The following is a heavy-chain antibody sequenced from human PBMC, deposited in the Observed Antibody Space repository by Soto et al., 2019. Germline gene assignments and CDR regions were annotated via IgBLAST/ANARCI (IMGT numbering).Heavy chain of an antibody. V-gene: IGHV1-2*02. J-gene: IGHJ4*02. CDR3: ARLGSGYYSI. Sequence: GASVNGSCKASRYTFTGYYMHWVRQAPGQGLEWMGWINPNSGGTNYAQKFQGRVTMTRDTSISTAYMELSRLRSDDTAVYYCARLGSGYYSIWGQGTLVTDSS. D-gene: IGHD3-3*01. CDR1: RYTFTGYY. CDR2: INPNSGGT.